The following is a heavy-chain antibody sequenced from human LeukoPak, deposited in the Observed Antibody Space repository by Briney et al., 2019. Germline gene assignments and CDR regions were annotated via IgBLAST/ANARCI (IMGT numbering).Heavy chain of an antibody. D-gene: IGHD3-22*01. J-gene: IGHJ3*02. V-gene: IGHV4-4*07. Sequence: SETLSFTCTVSGGSISSYYWSWIRQPAGKGLEWIGRIYTSGSTNYNPSLKSRVTMSVDTSKNQFSLKLSSVTAADTAVYYCARAYYYDSSGSNIRVDAFDIWGQGTMVTVSS. CDR2: IYTSGST. CDR3: ARAYYYDSSGSNIRVDAFDI. CDR1: GGSISSYY.